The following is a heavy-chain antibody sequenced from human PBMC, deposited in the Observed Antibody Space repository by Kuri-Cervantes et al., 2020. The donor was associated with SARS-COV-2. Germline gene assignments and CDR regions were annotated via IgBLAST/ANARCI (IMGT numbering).Heavy chain of an antibody. V-gene: IGHV1-2*02. CDR3: ARSFDSSSWHLLDY. Sequence: ASVKVSCKASGYTFTGYYMHWVRQAPGQGLEWMGWINPNSGGTNYAQKFQGRVTMTRDTSISTAYMELSRLRSDDTAVYYCARSFDSSSWHLLDYWGQGTQVTVSS. CDR1: GYTFTGYY. CDR2: INPNSGGT. D-gene: IGHD6-13*01. J-gene: IGHJ4*02.